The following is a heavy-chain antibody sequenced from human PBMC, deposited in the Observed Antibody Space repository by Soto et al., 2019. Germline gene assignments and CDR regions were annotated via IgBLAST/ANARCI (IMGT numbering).Heavy chain of an antibody. CDR2: IYTSGST. CDR1: GGSISSYY. V-gene: IGHV4-4*07. Sequence: PSETLSLTCTVSGGSISSYYWSWIRQPAGKGLEWIGRIYTSGSTNYNPSLKSRVTMSVDTSKNQFSLKLSSVTAADTAVYYCARDTLYYYDSSGYESSYYFDYWGQEPWSPSPQ. D-gene: IGHD3-22*01. J-gene: IGHJ4*01. CDR3: ARDTLYYYDSSGYESSYYFDY.